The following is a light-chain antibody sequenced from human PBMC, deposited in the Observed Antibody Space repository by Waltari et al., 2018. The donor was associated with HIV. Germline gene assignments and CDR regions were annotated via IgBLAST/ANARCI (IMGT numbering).Light chain of an antibody. CDR2: RHG. V-gene: IGLV1-47*01. CDR3: ATWDDNLGGRV. J-gene: IGLJ3*02. Sequence: QSVLTQSPSASGTPGQRLTISCSGSSSNIGINYVYWYQHFPGTAPKLLMYRHGQRPSALPARFSGSKSGTSASLAISGLRAEDEADYYCATWDDNLGGRVFGGGTKLTVL. CDR1: SSNIGINY.